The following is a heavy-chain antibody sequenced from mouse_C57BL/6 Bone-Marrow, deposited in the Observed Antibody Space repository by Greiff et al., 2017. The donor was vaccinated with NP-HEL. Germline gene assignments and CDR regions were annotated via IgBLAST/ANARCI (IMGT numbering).Heavy chain of an antibody. Sequence: EVMLVESGGGLVKPGGSLKLSCAASGFTFSSYAMSWVRQTPEKRLEWVATISDGGSYTYYPDNVKGRFTISRDNAKNNLYLQMSHLKSEDTAMYYCARGRVLAYWGQGTLVTVSA. CDR1: GFTFSSYA. CDR2: ISDGGSYT. V-gene: IGHV5-4*03. CDR3: ARGRVLAY. J-gene: IGHJ3*01.